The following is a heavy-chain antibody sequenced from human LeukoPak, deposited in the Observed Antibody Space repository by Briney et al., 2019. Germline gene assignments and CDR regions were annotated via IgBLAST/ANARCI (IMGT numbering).Heavy chain of an antibody. CDR3: AKYGRLYYFDY. J-gene: IGHJ4*02. CDR1: GFRFSRYW. V-gene: IGHV3-7*03. D-gene: IGHD1-26*01. Sequence: GGSLRLSCAASGFRFSRYWMSWVRQAPGKGLEWVASINQGESMIWYVDSVKGRFTISRDNSKNTLYLQMNSLRAEDTAVYYCAKYGRLYYFDYWGQGTLVTVSS. CDR2: INQGESMI.